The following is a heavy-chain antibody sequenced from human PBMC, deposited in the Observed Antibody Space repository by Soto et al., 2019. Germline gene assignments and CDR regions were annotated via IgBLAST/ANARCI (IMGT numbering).Heavy chain of an antibody. J-gene: IGHJ5*02. CDR3: ARDRGLDNYYGSGPSWFDP. CDR1: GFTFSSYA. Sequence: GGSLRLSCAASGFTFSSYAMSWVRQAPGKGLEWVSVITDSGSNKYYADSVKGRFTISRDNSKNTLYLQMNSLRAEDTAVYYCARDRGLDNYYGSGPSWFDPWGQGTLVTVSS. CDR2: ITDSGSNK. V-gene: IGHV3-30-3*01. D-gene: IGHD3-10*01.